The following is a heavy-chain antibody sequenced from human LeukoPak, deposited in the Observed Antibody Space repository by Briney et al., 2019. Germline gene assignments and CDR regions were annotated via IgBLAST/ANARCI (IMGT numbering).Heavy chain of an antibody. Sequence: KLSETLSLTGTVSGGSISSYYWSWIRQPPGKGQEWIGYIYYSGSTNYNPSLKSRVTISVDTSKNQFSLKLSSVTAADTAVYYCARDRGRYCSGGSCYEYYFDYWGQGTLVTVSS. CDR3: ARDRGRYCSGGSCYEYYFDY. V-gene: IGHV4-59*01. CDR1: GGSISSYY. J-gene: IGHJ4*02. CDR2: IYYSGST. D-gene: IGHD2-15*01.